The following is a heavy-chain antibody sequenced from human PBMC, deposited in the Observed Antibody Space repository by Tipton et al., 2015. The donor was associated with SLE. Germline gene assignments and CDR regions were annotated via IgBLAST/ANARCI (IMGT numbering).Heavy chain of an antibody. CDR3: ARVVGSYNWFDP. CDR2: INHSGST. Sequence: TLSLTCAVYGGSFSGYYWSWIRQPPGKGLGWIGEINHSGSTNYNPSLKSRVTISVDTSKNQFSLKLSSVTAADTAVYYCARVVGSYNWFDPWGQGTLVTVSS. CDR1: GGSFSGYY. J-gene: IGHJ5*02. D-gene: IGHD2-15*01. V-gene: IGHV4-34*01.